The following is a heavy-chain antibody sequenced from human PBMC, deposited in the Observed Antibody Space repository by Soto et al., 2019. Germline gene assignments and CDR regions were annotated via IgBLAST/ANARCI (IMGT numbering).Heavy chain of an antibody. CDR1: GGSISSGGYS. CDR3: ARAYGSGDSNDYYYGMDV. J-gene: IGHJ6*02. D-gene: IGHD3-10*01. CDR2: IYHSGST. V-gene: IGHV4-30-2*01. Sequence: KHSETLALSCAVSGGSISSGGYSWIWIRQPPGKVLEWIGYIYHSGSTYYNPSLKSRVTISVDRSKNQFSLKLSSVTAADTAVYYCARAYGSGDSNDYYYGMDVWGQGTTVTVSS.